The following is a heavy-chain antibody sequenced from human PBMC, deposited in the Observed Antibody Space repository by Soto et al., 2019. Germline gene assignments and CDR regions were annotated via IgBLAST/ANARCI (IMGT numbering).Heavy chain of an antibody. CDR3: AHGDRENIPGGY. D-gene: IGHD3-10*01. J-gene: IGHJ4*02. V-gene: IGHV4-4*02. Sequence: QVQLQESGPGLVKPSGTLSLTCAVFGGSISSDNWWSWVRQPPGKGLEWIGEIYHTGITNYSPSLKRRDTISTHRSTNPPSQMLTSETAADTPMYYCAHGDRENIPGGYWGQATLVTVSS. CDR2: IYHTGIT. CDR1: GGSISSDNW.